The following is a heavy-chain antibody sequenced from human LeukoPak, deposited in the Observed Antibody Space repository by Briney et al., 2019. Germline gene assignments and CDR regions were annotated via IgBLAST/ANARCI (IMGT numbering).Heavy chain of an antibody. D-gene: IGHD6-13*01. J-gene: IGHJ5*02. V-gene: IGHV1-46*01. CDR2: INPSGAST. Sequence: ASVKVSCKASGYTFANYYMHWVRPAPGQGLEWMGIINPSGASTNYAQKFQGRVNMTRDTSTNTVYMELGSLRSEDTAVHYCARVAAAGFAYDKFDPWGQGTLVTVSS. CDR1: GYTFANYY. CDR3: ARVAAAGFAYDKFDP.